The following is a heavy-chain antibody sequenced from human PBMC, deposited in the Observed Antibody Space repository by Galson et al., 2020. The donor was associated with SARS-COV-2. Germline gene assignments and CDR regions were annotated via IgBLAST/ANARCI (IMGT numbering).Heavy chain of an antibody. CDR3: ARDRAGIIWNYVVIGGGMDV. V-gene: IGHV1-46*01. J-gene: IGHJ6*02. D-gene: IGHD1-7*01. Sequence: ASVKVSCKASGYTFTSYYMHWVRKAPGQGLEWMGIINPSGGSTSYAQKFQGRVTMTRDTSTSTVYMELSSLRSEDTAVYYCARDRAGIIWNYVVIGGGMDVWGQGTTVTVSS. CDR1: GYTFTSYY. CDR2: INPSGGST.